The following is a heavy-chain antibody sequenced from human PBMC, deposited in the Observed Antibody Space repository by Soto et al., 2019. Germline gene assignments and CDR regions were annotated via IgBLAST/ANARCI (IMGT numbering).Heavy chain of an antibody. CDR1: GIVFSDY. CDR3: ARLPFPWGWFDP. V-gene: IGHV3-11*01. J-gene: IGHJ5*02. CDR2: ISGSGSTI. D-gene: IGHD3-16*01. Sequence: QVQLVESGGGLVKPGGSLRLSCAASGIVFSDYMSWVRQAPGKGLEWLSYISGSGSTIYSADSVKGRFTISRDNGTNSLYLQMNNVRTEDTAVYYCARLPFPWGWFDPWGQGTLVTVSS.